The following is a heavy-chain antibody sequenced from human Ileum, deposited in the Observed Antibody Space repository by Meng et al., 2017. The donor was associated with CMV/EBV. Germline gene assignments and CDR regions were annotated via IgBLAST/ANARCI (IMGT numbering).Heavy chain of an antibody. CDR2: IYSGGSTT. V-gene: IGHV3-23*03. CDR1: GFTFSPYA. CDR3: AKDLFYDGSGYYLGN. D-gene: IGHD3-22*01. J-gene: IGHJ4*02. Sequence: SGFTFSPYAMTWVRQAPGKGLEWVSLIYSGGSTTYYADSVKGRFTISRDDSKNTLYLQMNSLRAEDTAIYYCAKDLFYDGSGYYLGNWGQGALVTVSS.